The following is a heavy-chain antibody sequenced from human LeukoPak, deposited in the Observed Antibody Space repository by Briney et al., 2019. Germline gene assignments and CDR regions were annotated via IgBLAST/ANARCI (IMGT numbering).Heavy chain of an antibody. CDR1: GFTFSDYY. V-gene: IGHV3-11*04. CDR2: ISSSGSTI. D-gene: IGHD3-3*01. CDR3: ASTRNPQLSYDFWSGYYRA. Sequence: KSGGSLRLSCAASGFTFSDYYMSWIRQAPGKGLEWVSYISSSGSTIYYADSVKGRFTISRDNAKNSLYLQMNSLRAEDTAVYYCASTRNPQLSYDFWSGYYRAWGQGTLVTVSS. J-gene: IGHJ5*02.